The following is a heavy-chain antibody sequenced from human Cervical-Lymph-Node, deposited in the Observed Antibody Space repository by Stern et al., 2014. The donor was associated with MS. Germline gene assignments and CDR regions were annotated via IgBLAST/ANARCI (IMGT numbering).Heavy chain of an antibody. CDR2: INPGDSDT. Sequence: VQLVQSGAEVKKPGESLKISCKGSGYSFTSYWIGWVRQMPGKGLEWMGIINPGDSDTRYSPSFQGQVTISADKSISTAYLQWSSLKSSDTAMYYCARRHCSSRRCGWFDPWGQGTLVTVSS. CDR1: GYSFTSYW. V-gene: IGHV5-51*01. CDR3: ARRHCSSRRCGWFDP. J-gene: IGHJ5*02. D-gene: IGHD2-2*01.